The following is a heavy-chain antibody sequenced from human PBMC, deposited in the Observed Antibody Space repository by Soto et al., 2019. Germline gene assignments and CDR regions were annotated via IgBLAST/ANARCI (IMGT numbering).Heavy chain of an antibody. CDR2: ISAHTGSS. V-gene: IGHV1-18*01. CDR1: GYTFTSSG. Sequence: QVQLVQSGAEVQKPGASVKVSCKASGYTFTSSGMSWVRQAPGQGLERMGWISAHTGSSEYAQRFQGRVTMTTDRSTSTAYMERRSLRSDDTAVYYCARAFFEQGSDSRCYSGDAFDCWGPGTLVTVSS. D-gene: IGHD3-22*01. CDR3: ARAFFEQGSDSRCYSGDAFDC. J-gene: IGHJ3*01.